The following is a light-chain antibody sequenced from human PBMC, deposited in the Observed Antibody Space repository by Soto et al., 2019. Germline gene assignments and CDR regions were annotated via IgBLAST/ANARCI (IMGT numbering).Light chain of an antibody. J-gene: IGLJ3*02. Sequence: QSVLTQPASVSGSPGQSITISCSGTSSDVGGYNYVSWYQQHPGKAPKLMIYEVSNRPSGVSHRFSGYKSGTTASLTTSGHQAEDEADYYCAYSRPNGPFVFGGGTKLTVL. CDR3: AYSRPNGPFV. CDR2: EVS. V-gene: IGLV2-14*01. CDR1: SSDVGGYNY.